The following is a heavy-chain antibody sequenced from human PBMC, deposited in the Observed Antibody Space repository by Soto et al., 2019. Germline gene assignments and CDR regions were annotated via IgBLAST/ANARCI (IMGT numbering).Heavy chain of an antibody. CDR2: ISWKSGSI. V-gene: IGHV3-9*01. D-gene: IGHD2-2*01. CDR3: AKGGQLLTEGGGY. CDR1: GFTFEDYA. Sequence: EVQLVESGGGLVQPGRSLRLSCAASGFTFEDYAMHWVRQAPGKGLEWVPGISWKSGSIGYADSVKARFTISRDNAKNTLYLQMNSLRDEDTALYYCAKGGQLLTEGGGYWGQGTLVTVSS. J-gene: IGHJ4*02.